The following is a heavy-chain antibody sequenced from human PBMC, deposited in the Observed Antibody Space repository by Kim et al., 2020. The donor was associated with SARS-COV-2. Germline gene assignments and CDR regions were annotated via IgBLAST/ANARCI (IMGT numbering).Heavy chain of an antibody. CDR1: GGSISSSSYY. V-gene: IGHV4-39*01. J-gene: IGHJ4*02. D-gene: IGHD2-8*02. Sequence: SGTLSLTCTVSGGSISSSSYYWGWIRQPPGKGLEWIGSIYYSGSTYYNPSLKSRVDISVDTSKNQFSLKLSTVTAADTAVYYCTRHGGGSIVLVGYAACFDYWGQGTLVTVSS. CDR2: IYYSGST. CDR3: TRHGGGSIVLVGYAACFDY.